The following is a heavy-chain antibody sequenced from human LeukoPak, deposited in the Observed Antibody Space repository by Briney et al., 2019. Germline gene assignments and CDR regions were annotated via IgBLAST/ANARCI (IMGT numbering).Heavy chain of an antibody. D-gene: IGHD3-3*01. Sequence: SGTLSHTCAVSGGSISSSNWWSWVRQPPGKGLEWIGEIYHSGSTNYNPSLKSRVTISVDKSKNQFSLKLSSVTAADTAVYYCASLRFLEWFTNYWYFDLWGRGTLVTVSS. J-gene: IGHJ2*01. V-gene: IGHV4-4*02. CDR3: ASLRFLEWFTNYWYFDL. CDR1: GGSISSSNW. CDR2: IYHSGST.